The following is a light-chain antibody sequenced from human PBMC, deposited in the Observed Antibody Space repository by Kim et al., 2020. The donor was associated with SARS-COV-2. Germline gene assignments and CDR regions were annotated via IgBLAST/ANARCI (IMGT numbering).Light chain of an antibody. CDR1: QDISNS. J-gene: IGKJ4*01. Sequence: AAAGDRVTSTCRASQDISNSLAWYQQKPGKAPELLIYDAFTLQSGVSPRFSGSRAGTDFTLTISSLQSEDFATYYCKQHYIYPLTFGGGTKVDIK. CDR2: DAF. CDR3: KQHYIYPLT. V-gene: IGKV1-8*01.